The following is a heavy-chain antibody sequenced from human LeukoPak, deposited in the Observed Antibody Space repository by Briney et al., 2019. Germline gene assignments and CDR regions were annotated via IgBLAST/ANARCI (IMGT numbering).Heavy chain of an antibody. CDR1: GFTFRTYA. V-gene: IGHV3-23*01. CDR3: AKDYGSKGSILFDY. Sequence: QSGGSLRLSCAASGFTFRTYAMSWVRQAPGKGLEWVSSITGSGDSKYYADSVKGRFTISRDNSENTLYLQMNSLRAEDTAVYYCAKDYGSKGSILFDYWGQGTLVTVSS. D-gene: IGHD6-13*01. J-gene: IGHJ4*02. CDR2: ITGSGDSK.